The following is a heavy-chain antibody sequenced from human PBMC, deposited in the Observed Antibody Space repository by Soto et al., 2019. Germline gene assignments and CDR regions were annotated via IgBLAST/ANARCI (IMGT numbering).Heavy chain of an antibody. J-gene: IGHJ6*02. CDR1: GYTFTSYY. CDR2: INPSGGST. D-gene: IGHD3-3*01. Sequence: ASVKVSCKASGYTFTSYYMHWVRHAPGQGLEWMGIINPSGGSTSYAQKFQGRVTMTRDTSTSTVYMELSSLRSEDTAVYYCARERFLEWLLEHRNPYYYYGMDVWGQGTTVTVSS. V-gene: IGHV1-46*01. CDR3: ARERFLEWLLEHRNPYYYYGMDV.